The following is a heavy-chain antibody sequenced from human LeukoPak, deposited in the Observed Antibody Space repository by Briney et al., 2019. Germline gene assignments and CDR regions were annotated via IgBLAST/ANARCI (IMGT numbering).Heavy chain of an antibody. J-gene: IGHJ4*02. CDR1: GGTFSSYA. Sequence: ASVKVSCKASGGTFSSYAISCARQAPGQGLEWMGGIIPIFGTANYAQKFQGRVTITTDESTSTAYMELSSLRSEDTAVYYCARDVDIGVFGYWGQGTLVTVSS. CDR2: IIPIFGTA. CDR3: ARDVDIGVFGY. V-gene: IGHV1-69*05. D-gene: IGHD5-12*01.